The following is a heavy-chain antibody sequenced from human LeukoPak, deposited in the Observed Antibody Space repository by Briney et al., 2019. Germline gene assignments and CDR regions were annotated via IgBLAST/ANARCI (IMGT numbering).Heavy chain of an antibody. V-gene: IGHV1-69*06. CDR2: IIPIFGTA. J-gene: IGHJ4*02. CDR1: GGTFSSYA. Sequence: GASVKVSCKASGGTFSSYAISWVRQAPGQGLEWMGGIIPIFGTANYAQKFQGRVTITADKSTSTAYMELSSLRSEDTAVYYCAKDVAYGSDYSGQGTLVTVSS. D-gene: IGHD3-10*01. CDR3: AKDVAYGSDY.